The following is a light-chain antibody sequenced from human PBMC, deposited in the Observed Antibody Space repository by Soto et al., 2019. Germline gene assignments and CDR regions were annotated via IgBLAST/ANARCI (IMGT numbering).Light chain of an antibody. CDR2: DAS. CDR3: QQRSNWAALT. Sequence: EIVETQTPATLSLSPGERATLSGRASQSVSSYLAWYQQKPGQAPRLLIYDASNRATGIPARFSGSGSGRDLPLTISRLEPEDFAVYYCQQRSNWAALTFCGGTKVEIK. CDR1: QSVSSY. J-gene: IGKJ4*01. V-gene: IGKV3-11*02.